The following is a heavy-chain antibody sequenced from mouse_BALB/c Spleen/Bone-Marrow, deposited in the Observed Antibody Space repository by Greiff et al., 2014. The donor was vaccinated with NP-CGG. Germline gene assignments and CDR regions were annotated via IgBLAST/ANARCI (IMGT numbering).Heavy chain of an antibody. D-gene: IGHD2-14*01. CDR3: RAYYRYDGYAMDY. Sequence: VQVVESGAELVRPGASVTLSCKASGYTFTDYEMHWVKQTPVHGLEWIGAIDPETGGTAYNQKFKGKATLTADESSSTAYMELRSLTSEDSAVYYCRAYYRYDGYAMDYWGQGTSVTVSS. CDR2: IDPETGGT. V-gene: IGHV1-15*01. CDR1: GYTFTDYE. J-gene: IGHJ4*01.